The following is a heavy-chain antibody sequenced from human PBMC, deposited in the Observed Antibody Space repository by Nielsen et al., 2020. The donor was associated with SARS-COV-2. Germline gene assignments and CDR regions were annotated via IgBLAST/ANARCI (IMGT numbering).Heavy chain of an antibody. CDR2: IKTSGGTT. Sequence: GGSLRLSCAASGFIFSDYAMAWVRQAPGKGLEWVSVIKTSGGTTYYADSVKGRCTISRDNSKNTLYLQMNSLRAEDTAVYYCARLWDDGYYFDTGPYDYWGQGTLVTVSS. CDR1: GFIFSDYA. V-gene: IGHV3-23*01. D-gene: IGHD3-22*01. J-gene: IGHJ4*02. CDR3: ARLWDDGYYFDTGPYDY.